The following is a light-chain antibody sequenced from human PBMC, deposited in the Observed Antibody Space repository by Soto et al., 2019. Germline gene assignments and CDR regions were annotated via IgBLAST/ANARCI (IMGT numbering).Light chain of an antibody. CDR1: QDIGTY. CDR3: QQFYNYPRT. V-gene: IGKV1-8*01. J-gene: IGKJ1*01. Sequence: QSPSSFSASTGDRVSITCRATQDIGTYLAWYQQIPGKAPKLLIYDASTLQTGVPSRFSGSGSGTDFTLTLSYLQSEDFGTYYCQQFYNYPRTFGQGTKVDIK. CDR2: DAS.